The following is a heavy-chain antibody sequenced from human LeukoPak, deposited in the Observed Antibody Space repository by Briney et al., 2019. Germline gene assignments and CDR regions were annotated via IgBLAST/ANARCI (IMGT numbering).Heavy chain of an antibody. J-gene: IGHJ3*02. CDR1: GGSISSYS. V-gene: IGHV4-4*07. D-gene: IGHD3-10*01. CDR3: ARDLWFGAGRVFDI. CDR2: IFSSGNN. Sequence: SETLSLTCSVSGGSISSYSWSWIRQPAGKGLDWIGRIFSSGNNKYNPSLKSRVIMSVDTSKNQFSLKLTSVTAADTAVYYCARDLWFGAGRVFDIWGQGTMVTVSS.